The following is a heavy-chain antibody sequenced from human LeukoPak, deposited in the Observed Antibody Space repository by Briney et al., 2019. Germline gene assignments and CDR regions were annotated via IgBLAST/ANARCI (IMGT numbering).Heavy chain of an antibody. V-gene: IGHV4-34*01. J-gene: IGHJ4*02. CDR2: INHSGST. Sequence: SETLSLTCAVYGGSFSGYYWSWIRQPPGKGLEWIGEINHSGSTNYNPSLKSRVTTSVDTSKNQFSLKLSSVTAADTAVYYCARGRGSYDSSGYYYYFDYWGQGTLVTVSS. CDR3: ARGRGSYDSSGYYYYFDY. D-gene: IGHD3-22*01. CDR1: GGSFSGYY.